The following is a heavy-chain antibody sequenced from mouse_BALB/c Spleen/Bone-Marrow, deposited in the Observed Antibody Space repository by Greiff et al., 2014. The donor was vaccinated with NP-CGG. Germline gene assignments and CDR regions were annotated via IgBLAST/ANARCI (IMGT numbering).Heavy chain of an antibody. CDR3: AAATYAMDY. V-gene: IGHV1S29*02. Sequence: EVKVVESGPKLVKPGASAKISCKASGYTFTDYNMHWVKQSHGKSLEWIGYIYPYNGGTGYNQKFKSKATLTVDNSSSTAYMELRSLTSEDSAVYYCAAATYAMDYWGQGTSVTVSS. CDR2: IYPYNGGT. CDR1: GYTFTDYN. J-gene: IGHJ4*01. D-gene: IGHD1-2*01.